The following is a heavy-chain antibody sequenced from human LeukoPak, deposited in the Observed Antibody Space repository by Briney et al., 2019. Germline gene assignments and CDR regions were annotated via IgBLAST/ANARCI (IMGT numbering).Heavy chain of an antibody. CDR1: GYTFTGYY. Sequence: ASVKVSCKASGYTFTGYYMHWVRQAPGQGLEWMGWTNPNSGGTNYAQKFQGWVTMTRDTSISTAYMELSRLRSDDTAVYYCARGIILRFLGQFDPWGQGTLVTVSS. CDR2: TNPNSGGT. J-gene: IGHJ5*02. V-gene: IGHV1-2*04. CDR3: ARGIILRFLGQFDP. D-gene: IGHD3-3*01.